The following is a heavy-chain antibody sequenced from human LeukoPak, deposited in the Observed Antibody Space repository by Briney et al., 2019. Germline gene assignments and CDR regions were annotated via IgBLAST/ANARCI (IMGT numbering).Heavy chain of an antibody. J-gene: IGHJ4*02. CDR3: ARGPRAAADDY. CDR2: INAVNGNT. D-gene: IGHD6-13*01. Sequence: ASVKVSCKASGYTFINYAINWGRQAPGQRPEWMGWINAVNGNTKYSQKFQGRVTITRDTSASTAYMELTGLTSADTAVYFCARGPRAAADDYWGQGTLVTVSS. V-gene: IGHV1-3*01. CDR1: GYTFINYA.